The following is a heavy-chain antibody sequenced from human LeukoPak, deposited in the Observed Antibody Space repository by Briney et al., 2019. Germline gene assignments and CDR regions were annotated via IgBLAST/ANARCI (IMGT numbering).Heavy chain of an antibody. D-gene: IGHD3-3*01. Sequence: ASVKVSCKASGYTFTSYYMHWVRQAPGQGLEWMGRIIPIFGTANYAQKSQGRVTITADESTSTAYMELSSLRSEDTAVYYCARRILTIFGVEQPALDYWGQGTLVTVSS. CDR3: ARRILTIFGVEQPALDY. V-gene: IGHV1-69*13. CDR1: GYTFTSYY. J-gene: IGHJ4*02. CDR2: IIPIFGTA.